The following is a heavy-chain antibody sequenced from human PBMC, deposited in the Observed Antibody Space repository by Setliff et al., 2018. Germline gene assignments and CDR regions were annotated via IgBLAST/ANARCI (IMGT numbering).Heavy chain of an antibody. CDR2: ISAYSGNT. J-gene: IGHJ4*02. CDR3: SRLVRYCTRTSCQRASGEDY. Sequence: PSVKVSCKASGYTFTNYAINWVRQAPGQGLEWVGWISAYSGNTYYAQKFQGRVTMTTDTSTATAYLELRSLRSDDTAVYYCSRLVRYCTRTSCQRASGEDYWGQGTLVTVS. CDR1: GYTFTNYA. V-gene: IGHV1-18*01. D-gene: IGHD2-2*01.